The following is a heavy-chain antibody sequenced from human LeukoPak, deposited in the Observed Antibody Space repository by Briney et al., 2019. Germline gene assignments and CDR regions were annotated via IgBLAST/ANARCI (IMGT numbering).Heavy chain of an antibody. V-gene: IGHV4-34*01. J-gene: IGHJ4*02. CDR1: GGSFSGYY. Sequence: PSETLSLTCAVYGGSFSGYYWSWIRQPPVKGLEWIGEINHSGSPNYNPSLKSRVTISVDTSKNQFSLKMSSVTAADTAVYYCARYGRGLDYWGQGTLVTVSS. CDR2: INHSGSP. CDR3: ARYGRGLDY. D-gene: IGHD3-10*01.